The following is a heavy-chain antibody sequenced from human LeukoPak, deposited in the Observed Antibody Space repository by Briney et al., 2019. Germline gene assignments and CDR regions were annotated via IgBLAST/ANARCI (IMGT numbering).Heavy chain of an antibody. J-gene: IGHJ4*02. D-gene: IGHD3-16*01. V-gene: IGHV3-48*03. CDR1: GFTFSSYE. CDR2: ISSSGSTI. CDR3: ARRGFDGGASGRGAFDY. Sequence: GGSLRLSCAASGFTFSSYEMNWVRQAPGKGLEGVSYISSSGSTIYYADSVKGRFTISRDNAKNSLYLQMNSLRAEDTAVYYCARRGFDGGASGRGAFDYWGQGTLVTVSS.